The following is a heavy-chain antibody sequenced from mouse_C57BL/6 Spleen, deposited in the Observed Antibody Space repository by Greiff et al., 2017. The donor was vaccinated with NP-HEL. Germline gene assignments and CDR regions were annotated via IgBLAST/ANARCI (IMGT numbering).Heavy chain of an antibody. Sequence: VQLQQSGPVLVKPGASVKMSCKASGYTFTDYYMNWVKQSHGKSLEWIGVINPYNGGTSYNQKFKGKATLTVDKSSSTAYMELNSLTSEDSAVYYSASDDYDGYFDVWGTGTTVTVSS. CDR1: GYTFTDYY. CDR3: ASDDYDGYFDV. D-gene: IGHD2-4*01. CDR2: INPYNGGT. V-gene: IGHV1-19*01. J-gene: IGHJ1*03.